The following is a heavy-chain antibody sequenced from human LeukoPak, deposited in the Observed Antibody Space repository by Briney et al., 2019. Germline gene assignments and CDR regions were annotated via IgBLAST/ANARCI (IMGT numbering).Heavy chain of an antibody. Sequence: GGSLRLSCAASGFTFSSNWMSWVRQAPGKGLEWVANIKQDGSEKYYADSLKGRFSISRDNTNNALYLQMNSLRVEDTAVYYCVKNDGWFHLAQWGQGTLVTVSS. CDR2: IKQDGSEK. J-gene: IGHJ4*02. CDR3: VKNDGWFHLAQ. D-gene: IGHD6-19*01. CDR1: GFTFSSNW. V-gene: IGHV3-7*03.